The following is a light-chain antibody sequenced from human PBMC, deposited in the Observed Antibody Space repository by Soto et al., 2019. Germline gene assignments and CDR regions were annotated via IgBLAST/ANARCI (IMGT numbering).Light chain of an antibody. CDR1: QSVSNN. CDR3: QQYTNWWT. V-gene: IGKV3-15*01. CDR2: GAS. J-gene: IGKJ1*01. Sequence: EIVMTQSPATLSVSPGERATLSCRASQSVSNNLAWYQKKPGQAPRLLIYGASTRATGIPARFSGSGSGTEFTLTISSLQSEDFAVYYCQQYTNWWTFGQETRVEIK.